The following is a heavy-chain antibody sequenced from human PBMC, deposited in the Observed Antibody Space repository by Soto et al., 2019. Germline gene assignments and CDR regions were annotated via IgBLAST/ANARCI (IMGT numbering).Heavy chain of an antibody. D-gene: IGHD2-2*01. CDR1: GGSISSYY. V-gene: IGHV4-59*13. CDR3: ARGNFIVVVPAAGNYSMDV. J-gene: IGHJ6*02. CDR2: IYYSGST. Sequence: PSETLSLTCTVSGGSISSYYWSWVRQPPGKGLEWIGYIYYSGSTNYNPSLKSRVTISVDTSKNQFSLKLSSVTAADTAVYYCARGNFIVVVPAAGNYSMDVWGQGTTVTDS.